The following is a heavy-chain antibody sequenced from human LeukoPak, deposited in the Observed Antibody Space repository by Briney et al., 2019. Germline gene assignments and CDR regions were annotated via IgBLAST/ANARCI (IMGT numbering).Heavy chain of an antibody. J-gene: IGHJ4*02. Sequence: GGSLRLSCAASGFTVSTAGFTFNNAWMSWVRQAPGKGLEWVGRIKSKSDGGTTDYGAPVKGRFNFSRDDSKNTVYLQMNSLKSEDTAVYYCTTDLLDYWGQGTLVTVSS. CDR1: GFTVSTAGFTFNNAW. CDR3: TTDLLDY. CDR2: IKSKSDGGTT. V-gene: IGHV3-15*01.